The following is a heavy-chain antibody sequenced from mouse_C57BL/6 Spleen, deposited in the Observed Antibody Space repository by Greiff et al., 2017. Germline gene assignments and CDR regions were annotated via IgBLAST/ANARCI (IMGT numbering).Heavy chain of an antibody. V-gene: IGHV1-39*01. CDR3: ARESYYDYDRGYYAMDY. Sequence: VQLQQSGPELVKPGASVKISCKASGYSFTDYNMNWVKQSNGKSLEWIGVINPNYGTTSYNQKFKGKATLTVAQSSSTAYMQLNSLTSEDSEVYYCARESYYDYDRGYYAMDYWGQGTSVTVSS. J-gene: IGHJ4*01. CDR2: INPNYGTT. CDR1: GYSFTDYN. D-gene: IGHD2-4*01.